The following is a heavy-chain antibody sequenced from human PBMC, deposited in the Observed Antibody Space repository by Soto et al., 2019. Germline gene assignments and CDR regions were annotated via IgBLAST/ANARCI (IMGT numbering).Heavy chain of an antibody. V-gene: IGHV3-23*01. J-gene: IGHJ4*02. Sequence: GGSLRLSCAASVFTFSSYAMSWVRHAPGKGLEWVSAISGSGGSTYYADSVHGRFTISRHNSKNTLYLQMNSLRAEDTAVYYCAKERDFWSGYTLPGYFDYLGQGTLVTVSP. CDR1: VFTFSSYA. CDR2: ISGSGGST. CDR3: AKERDFWSGYTLPGYFDY. D-gene: IGHD3-3*01.